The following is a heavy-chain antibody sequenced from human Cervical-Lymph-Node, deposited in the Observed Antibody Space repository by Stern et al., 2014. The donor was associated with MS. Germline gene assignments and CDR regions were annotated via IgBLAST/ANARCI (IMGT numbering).Heavy chain of an antibody. D-gene: IGHD3-10*01. V-gene: IGHV1-69*01. CDR1: GGTFSSYE. J-gene: IGHJ4*02. CDR3: ARAYTYYSNSAGY. Sequence: QVQLVQSGAEVKKPGSSVKVSCKASGGTFSSYEITWVRQVPGQGLEWMGGIIPTFDTPTYAQTFQDRVTISADESTNTAYLELNGLKSDDTAIYFCARAYTYYSNSAGYWGQGTLVTVSS. CDR2: IIPTFDTP.